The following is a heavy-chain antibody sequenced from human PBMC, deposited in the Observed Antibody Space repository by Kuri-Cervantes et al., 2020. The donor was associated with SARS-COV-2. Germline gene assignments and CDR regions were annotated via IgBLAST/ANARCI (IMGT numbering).Heavy chain of an antibody. Sequence: ASVKVSCKASGYTFTSYDINWVRQATGQGLEWMGWMNPNSGNTGYAQKFQGRVTMTRNTSISTAYMELSSLRSEDTAVYYCARNSLGYCSSGNCYSINYWGQGTLVTVSS. CDR3: ARNSLGYCSSGNCYSINY. CDR1: GYTFTSYD. J-gene: IGHJ4*02. V-gene: IGHV1-8*01. CDR2: MNPNSGNT. D-gene: IGHD2-15*01.